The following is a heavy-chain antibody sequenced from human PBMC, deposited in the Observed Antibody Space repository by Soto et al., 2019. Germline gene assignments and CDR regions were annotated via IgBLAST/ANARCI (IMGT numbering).Heavy chain of an antibody. CDR2: IWYDGSNK. V-gene: IGHV3-33*01. CDR1: GFTFSSYG. J-gene: IGHJ4*02. D-gene: IGHD5-18*01. CDR3: ARTAPSTAMVAY. Sequence: LRLSCAASGFTFSSYGMHWVRQAPGKGLEWVAVIWYDGSNKYYADSVKGRFSISRDNSKNMLYLQMNNLRAEDTAIYYCARTAPSTAMVAYWGQGSLVTVSS.